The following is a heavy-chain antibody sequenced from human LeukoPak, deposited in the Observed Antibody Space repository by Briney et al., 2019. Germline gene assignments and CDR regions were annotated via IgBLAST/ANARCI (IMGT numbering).Heavy chain of an antibody. CDR2: INSNGSST. V-gene: IGHV3-74*01. J-gene: IGHJ4*02. CDR1: GFTFSSYW. Sequence: PGGSLSLSCAASGFTFSSYWMHWVRQAPGKGLVWVSRINSNGSSTSYAGSVKGRFTISRDNAKNTLYLQMISLRAEDTAVYYCATSRTFDYWGQGTLVTVSS. CDR3: ATSRTFDY.